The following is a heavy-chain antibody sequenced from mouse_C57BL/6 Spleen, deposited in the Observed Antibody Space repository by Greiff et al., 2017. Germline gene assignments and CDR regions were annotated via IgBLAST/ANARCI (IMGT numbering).Heavy chain of an antibody. CDR1: GFSLTSYG. CDR3: AKKYDYGYAMDY. D-gene: IGHD2-4*01. V-gene: IGHV2-5*01. Sequence: QVQLKESGPGLVQPSQSLSITCTVSGFSLTSYGVHWVRQSPGKGLEWLGVIWRGGSTDYNAAFMSRLSITKDNSKSQVFFKMNSLQADDTAIYYWAKKYDYGYAMDYWGQGTSVTVSS. CDR2: IWRGGST. J-gene: IGHJ4*01.